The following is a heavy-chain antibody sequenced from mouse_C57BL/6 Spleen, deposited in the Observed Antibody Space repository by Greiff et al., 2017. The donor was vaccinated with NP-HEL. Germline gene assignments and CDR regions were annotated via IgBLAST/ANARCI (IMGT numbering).Heavy chain of an antibody. V-gene: IGHV5-17*01. D-gene: IGHD1-1*01. CDR3: ARQDYYGSSYTY. CDR1: GFTFSDYG. Sequence: EVQVVESGGGLVKPGGSLKLSCAASGFTFSDYGMHWVRQAPEKGLEWVAYISSGSSTIYYADTVKGRFTISRDNAKNTLFLQMTSLRSEDTAMYYCARQDYYGSSYTYWGQGTTLTVSS. CDR2: ISSGSSTI. J-gene: IGHJ2*01.